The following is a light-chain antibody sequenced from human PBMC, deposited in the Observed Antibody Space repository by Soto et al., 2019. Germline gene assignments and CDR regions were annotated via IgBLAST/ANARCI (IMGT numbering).Light chain of an antibody. CDR1: QDISNY. Sequence: DIQMTQSPSSLSASVEYRATITCQSSQDISNYLNWYQQKPGKAPKLLIYDASNLETGVPSRFSGSGSGIDFTFTISSLQPEDIATYYCQQYDNLPPLTFGHGTKEDIK. CDR2: DAS. J-gene: IGKJ3*01. CDR3: QQYDNLPPLT. V-gene: IGKV1-33*01.